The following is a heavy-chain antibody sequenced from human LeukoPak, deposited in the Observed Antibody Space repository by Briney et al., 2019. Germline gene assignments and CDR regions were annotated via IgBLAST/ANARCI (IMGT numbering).Heavy chain of an antibody. CDR2: ISSSGSTI. CDR3: ARDAGDFWSGYPFYYYYGMDV. CDR1: GFTFSSYE. V-gene: IGHV3-48*03. Sequence: PGGSLRLSCAASGFTFSSYEMNWVRQAPGKGLEWVSYISSSGSTIYYADSVKGRFTISRDNAKNSLYLQMNSLRAEDTAVYYCARDAGDFWSGYPFYYYYGMDVWGQGTTVTVSS. D-gene: IGHD3-3*01. J-gene: IGHJ6*02.